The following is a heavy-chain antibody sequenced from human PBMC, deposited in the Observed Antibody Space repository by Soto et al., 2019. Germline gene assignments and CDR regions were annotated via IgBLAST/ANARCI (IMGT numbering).Heavy chain of an antibody. D-gene: IGHD4-4*01. J-gene: IGHJ4*02. CDR2: INPIGGST. CDR3: ARDQSTITTAQSYFAY. CDR1: GSTFPSYY. V-gene: IGHV1-46*01. Sequence: KVSCKASGSTFPSYYMHWVRQAPGQGLEWMGIINPIGGSTSYAQKFQGRVTMTRDTSTSTVYMELSSLRSEDTAVYYCARDQSTITTAQSYFAYLGKGTLVTVSP.